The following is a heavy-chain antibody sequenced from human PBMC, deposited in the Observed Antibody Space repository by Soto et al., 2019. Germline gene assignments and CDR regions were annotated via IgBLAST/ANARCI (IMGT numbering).Heavy chain of an antibody. CDR3: ARDFREPDYGDYSIDY. CDR1: GYTFTNYG. V-gene: IGHV1-18*01. J-gene: IGHJ4*02. Sequence: ASVKVSCKASGYTFTNYGISWVRQAPGQGLEWMGWISVYNDNTNYAQNLQGRVTMTTDTSTSTAYMELRSLRSDDTAVYYCARDFREPDYGDYSIDYWGQGTLVTVSS. CDR2: ISVYNDNT. D-gene: IGHD4-17*01.